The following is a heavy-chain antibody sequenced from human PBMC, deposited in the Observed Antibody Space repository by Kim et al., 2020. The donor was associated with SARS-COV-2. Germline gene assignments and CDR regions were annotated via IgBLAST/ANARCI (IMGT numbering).Heavy chain of an antibody. D-gene: IGHD4-17*01. Sequence: SETLSLTCTVSGGSISSGGYYWSWIRQHPGKGLEWIGYIYYSGSTYYNPSLKSRVTISVDTSKNQFSLKLSSVTAADTAVYYCARDAPMTTVTTGRAFDIWGQGTMVTVSS. CDR1: GGSISSGGYY. CDR3: ARDAPMTTVTTGRAFDI. CDR2: IYYSGST. V-gene: IGHV4-31*03. J-gene: IGHJ3*02.